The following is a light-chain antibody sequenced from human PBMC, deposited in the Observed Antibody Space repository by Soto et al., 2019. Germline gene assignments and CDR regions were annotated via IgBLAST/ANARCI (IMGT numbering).Light chain of an antibody. V-gene: IGKV3-11*01. Sequence: EIVLTQSPATLSLSPAERATLSCRASQSVINYLAWYQQRPGQAPRLLIYDASSRATGIPARFCCSGSGTDFTLTISSLEPQDVAVYYCQQRSNWPLTFGVGTKVKIK. CDR3: QQRSNWPLT. CDR2: DAS. CDR1: QSVINY. J-gene: IGKJ4*01.